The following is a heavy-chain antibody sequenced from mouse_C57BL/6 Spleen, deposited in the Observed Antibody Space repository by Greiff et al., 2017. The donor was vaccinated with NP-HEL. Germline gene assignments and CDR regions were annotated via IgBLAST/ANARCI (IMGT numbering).Heavy chain of an antibody. CDR2: ISSGSSTI. CDR3: ARWDYSNFYAMDY. Sequence: EVRLVESGGGLVKPGGSLKLSCAASGFTFSDYGMHWVRQAPEKGLEWVAYISSGSSTIYYADTVKGRFTISRDNAKNTLLLQMTSLRSEDTAMYYCARWDYSNFYAMDYWGQGTSVTVSS. V-gene: IGHV5-17*01. J-gene: IGHJ4*01. CDR1: GFTFSDYG. D-gene: IGHD2-5*01.